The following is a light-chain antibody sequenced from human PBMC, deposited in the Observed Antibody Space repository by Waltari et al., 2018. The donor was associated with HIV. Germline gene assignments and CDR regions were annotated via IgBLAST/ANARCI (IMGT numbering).Light chain of an antibody. CDR3: AAWGDSLSSYV. V-gene: IGLV1-47*01. J-gene: IGLJ1*01. Sequence: QSVLTQPPSASGTPGQRVTISCSGSSSNIGSNYVYWYQQLPGTAPKTLIYRNKQRPSGFPGRFSGSKSGTSASLAISWLRSEYEADYYCAAWGDSLSSYVFGTGTEVTVL. CDR1: SSNIGSNY. CDR2: RNK.